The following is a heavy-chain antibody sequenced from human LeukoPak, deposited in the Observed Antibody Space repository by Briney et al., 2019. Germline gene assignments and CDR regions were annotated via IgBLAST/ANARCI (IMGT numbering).Heavy chain of an antibody. Sequence: GGSLRLSCAASGFTFSSYAMSWVRQAPGKGLEWVSAISGSGGSTYYADSVKGRFTISRDNSKNTLYLQMNSLRAEDTAVYFCARARNWNEPIDYWGQGTLVTVSS. V-gene: IGHV3-23*01. J-gene: IGHJ4*02. CDR3: ARARNWNEPIDY. CDR1: GFTFSSYA. CDR2: ISGSGGST. D-gene: IGHD1-1*01.